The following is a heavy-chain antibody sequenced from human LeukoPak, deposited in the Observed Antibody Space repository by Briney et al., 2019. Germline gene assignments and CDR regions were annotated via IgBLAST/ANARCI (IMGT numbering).Heavy chain of an antibody. CDR1: GFPFNTYV. CDR2: INGGGSNT. J-gene: IGHJ4*02. CDR3: AKALVRGVRFDY. V-gene: IGHV3-23*01. Sequence: GGSLRLSCAASGFPFNTYVMSWVRQAPGKGLEWVSAINGGGSNTYYADSVKGRFTISRDNSKNTLYLQMNSLRAEDTAVYYCAKALVRGVRFDYWGQGTLVTVSS. D-gene: IGHD3-10*01.